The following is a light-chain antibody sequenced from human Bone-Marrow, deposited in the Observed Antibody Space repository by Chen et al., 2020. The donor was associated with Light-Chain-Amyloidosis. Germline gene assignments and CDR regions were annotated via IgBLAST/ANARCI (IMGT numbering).Light chain of an antibody. CDR1: NIGSPS. V-gene: IGLV3-21*02. CDR2: DDS. CDR3: QGWDRSSDRPV. J-gene: IGLJ3*02. Sequence: SYVLPQPSSVSAAPGPTATIACGGNNIGSPSVHWYQQTPGRAPLLVVYDDSDRPSGIPERLSGSNSGNTATLTISRVEAGDEADYYCQGWDRSSDRPVFGGGTKLTVL.